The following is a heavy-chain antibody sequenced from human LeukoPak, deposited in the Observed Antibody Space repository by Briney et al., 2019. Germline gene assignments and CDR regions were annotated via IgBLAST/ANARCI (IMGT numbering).Heavy chain of an antibody. CDR2: INHSGST. CDR1: GFTFSSYA. Sequence: GSLRLSCAASGFTFSSYAMSWIRQPPGKGLEWIGEINHSGSTNYNPSLKSRVTISVDTSKNQFSLKLSSVTAADTAVYYCARGKVRGVISGSYYCGMDVWGQGTTVTVSS. J-gene: IGHJ6*02. V-gene: IGHV4-34*01. CDR3: ARGKVRGVISGSYYCGMDV. D-gene: IGHD3-10*01.